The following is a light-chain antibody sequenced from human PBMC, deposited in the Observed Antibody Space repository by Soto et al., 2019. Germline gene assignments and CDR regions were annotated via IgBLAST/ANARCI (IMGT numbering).Light chain of an antibody. J-gene: IGKJ2*01. CDR3: QQYGSSLYT. Sequence: EIVLTQSPGTLSLSPGDRATLSCRASQSVSSSYLAWYQQKPGQAPRLLIYGASSRATGIPDRFSGSGSGTDFTLTISRLEPEDFAVYYCQQYGSSLYTFGQGPKLEIK. CDR1: QSVSSSY. V-gene: IGKV3-20*01. CDR2: GAS.